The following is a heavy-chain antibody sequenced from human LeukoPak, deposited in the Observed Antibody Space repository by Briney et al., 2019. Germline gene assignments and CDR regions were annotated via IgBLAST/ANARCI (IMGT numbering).Heavy chain of an antibody. CDR2: ISYDGSNK. J-gene: IGHJ3*02. Sequence: GGSPRLSCAASGFTFSSYAMHWVRQAPGKGLEWVAVISYDGSNKYYADSVKGRFTISRDNSKNTLYLQMNSLRAEDTAVYYCARQTPDAFDIWGQGTMVTVSS. V-gene: IGHV3-30-3*01. CDR3: ARQTPDAFDI. CDR1: GFTFSSYA.